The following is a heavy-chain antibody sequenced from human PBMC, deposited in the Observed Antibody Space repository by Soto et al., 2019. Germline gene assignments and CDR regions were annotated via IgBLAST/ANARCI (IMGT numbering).Heavy chain of an antibody. CDR2: IYWDDDK. CDR1: GFSLSTYHMG. CDR3: AHAGDYDLLTFDH. Sequence: QITLKESGPTLVRPAQTLTLTCDFSGFSLSTYHMGVAWIRQPPGKALEWLALIYWDDDKRYSPSLKDRLAISQDTASNQVVLTITNMDPWDPDTYFCAHAGDYDLLTFDHWGPGTLVTVSS. D-gene: IGHD4-17*01. J-gene: IGHJ4*02. V-gene: IGHV2-5*02.